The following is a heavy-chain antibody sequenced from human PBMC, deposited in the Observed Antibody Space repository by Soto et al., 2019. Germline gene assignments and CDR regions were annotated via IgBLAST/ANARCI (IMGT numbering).Heavy chain of an antibody. CDR3: AKDRDYPRDYFHY. D-gene: IGHD3-10*01. CDR2: VSGNGQGI. J-gene: IGHJ4*02. V-gene: IGHV3-23*01. Sequence: PGGYLSLSCAASGFTFSSYAMSWVRQAPGKGLEWVSAVSGNGQGIYYADSVRGRFTISRDNSKNTVFLHMDSLRAEDTAVYYCAKDRDYPRDYFHYWGQGILVTVSS. CDR1: GFTFSSYA.